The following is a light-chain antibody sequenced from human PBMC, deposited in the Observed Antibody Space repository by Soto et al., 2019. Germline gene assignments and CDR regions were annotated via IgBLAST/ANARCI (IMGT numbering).Light chain of an antibody. V-gene: IGLV2-14*01. J-gene: IGLJ2*01. CDR2: DVS. Sequence: QSALTQPASVSGSPGQSSTISCTGTSSDVGGYNYVSWYQQHPGKAPKLMIYDVSNRPSGVSNRFSGSKSGNTAALTISGLQAEDEADYYCSSYTSSSTLVVFGGGTKLTLL. CDR3: SSYTSSSTLVV. CDR1: SSDVGGYNY.